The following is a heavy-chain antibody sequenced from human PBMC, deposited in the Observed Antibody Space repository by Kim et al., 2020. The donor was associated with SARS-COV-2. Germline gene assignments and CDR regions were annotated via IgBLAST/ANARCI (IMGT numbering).Heavy chain of an antibody. CDR2: INSDGSST. CDR3: ARGGAVAEEPYCYYYGMDV. Sequence: GGSLRLSCAASGFTFNGYWMHWVRQAPGKGLEWVSRINSDGSSTSYADSVKGRFTISRDNAKNTLYLQMNSLRAEDTAVYYCARGGAVAEEPYCYYYGMDVWGQGTTVTVSS. D-gene: IGHD6-19*01. V-gene: IGHV3-74*01. CDR1: GFTFNGYW. J-gene: IGHJ6*02.